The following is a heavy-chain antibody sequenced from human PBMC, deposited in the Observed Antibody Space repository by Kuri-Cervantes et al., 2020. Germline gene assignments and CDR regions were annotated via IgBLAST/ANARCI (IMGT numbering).Heavy chain of an antibody. CDR3: ARRRLGLRYFDWLRQQSKSGRFDY. Sequence: SQTLSLTCAVYGGSFSGYYWSWIRQAPGKGLEWIGEINHRGSTNYNPSLKSRVTISVDTSKNQFSLKLSSVTAADTAVYYCARRRLGLRYFDWLRQQSKSGRFDYWGQGTLVTVSS. V-gene: IGHV4-34*01. D-gene: IGHD3-9*01. J-gene: IGHJ4*02. CDR2: INHRGST. CDR1: GGSFSGYY.